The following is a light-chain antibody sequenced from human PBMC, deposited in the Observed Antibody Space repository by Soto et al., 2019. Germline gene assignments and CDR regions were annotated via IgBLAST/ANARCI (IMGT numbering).Light chain of an antibody. CDR3: TSYTSSITRYV. V-gene: IGLV2-14*01. Sequence: QSALTQPASVSGSPGQSITISCTGNSSDVGGYNYVSWYQQDPGKAPTLMIYDVTNRPSGVSNRFSGSKSGNTASLTISGLQAEDEADYYCTSYTSSITRYVFGGGTKLTVL. J-gene: IGLJ3*02. CDR2: DVT. CDR1: SSDVGGYNY.